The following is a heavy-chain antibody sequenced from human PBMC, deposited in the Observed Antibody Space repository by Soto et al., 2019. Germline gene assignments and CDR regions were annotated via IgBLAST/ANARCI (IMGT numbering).Heavy chain of an antibody. CDR2: FNPILSFS. D-gene: IGHD3-10*01. CDR1: GDTFNFYT. Sequence: QVQLVQSGAEVKKPGSSVKVSCKASGDTFNFYTINWVRQAPGLGLEWMGRFNPILSFSNSALKFQGRVTLTADKSTSTAYMVLSSLRSEDTAIYYWATSFGSGSRAFDYWCQGALVTVSS. J-gene: IGHJ4*02. CDR3: ATSFGSGSRAFDY. V-gene: IGHV1-69*02.